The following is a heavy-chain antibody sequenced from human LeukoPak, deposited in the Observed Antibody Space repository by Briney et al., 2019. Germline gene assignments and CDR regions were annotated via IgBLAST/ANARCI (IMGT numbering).Heavy chain of an antibody. CDR1: GFTFSSYW. CDR2: IKQDGSEK. V-gene: IGHV3-7*01. Sequence: GGSLRLACAASGFTFSSYWMSWVRQAPGKGLGWVANIKQDGSEKYYVDSVKGRFTISRDNAKNSLYLQMNSLRAEDTAVYYCARARIVVVTASHYYFDYWGQGTLVTVSS. D-gene: IGHD2-21*02. J-gene: IGHJ4*02. CDR3: ARARIVVVTASHYYFDY.